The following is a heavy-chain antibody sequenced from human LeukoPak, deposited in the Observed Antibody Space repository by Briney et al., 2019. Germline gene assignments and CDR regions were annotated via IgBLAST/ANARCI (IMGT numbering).Heavy chain of an antibody. D-gene: IGHD5-18*01. J-gene: IGHJ4*02. CDR3: ARAIGYSYGFRFDY. CDR2: INPNSGGT. CDR1: GGTFSSYA. Sequence: GASVKVSCKASGGTFSSYAISWVRQAPGQGLEWMGRINPNSGGTNYAQKFQGRVTMTRDTSISTAYMELSRLRSDDTAVYYCARAIGYSYGFRFDYWGQGTLVTVSS. V-gene: IGHV1-2*06.